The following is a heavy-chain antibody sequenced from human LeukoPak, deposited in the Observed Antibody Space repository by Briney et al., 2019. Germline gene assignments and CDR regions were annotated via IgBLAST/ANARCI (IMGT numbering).Heavy chain of an antibody. CDR3: ARGLELPTSVPDFDY. D-gene: IGHD1-26*01. Sequence: GESLKISCKGSGYSFTSYWIGWVRQMPGKGLEWMGIIYPGDSDTRYSPSFQGQVTISADKSISTAYLQWSSLKASDTAMYYCARGLELPTSVPDFDYWGRGTLVTVSS. J-gene: IGHJ4*02. CDR2: IYPGDSDT. CDR1: GYSFTSYW. V-gene: IGHV5-51*01.